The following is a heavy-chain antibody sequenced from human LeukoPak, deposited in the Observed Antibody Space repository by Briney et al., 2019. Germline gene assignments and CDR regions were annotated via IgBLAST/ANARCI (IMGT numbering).Heavy chain of an antibody. CDR2: LSSSGNA. Sequence: GGPLRLSCAASGFSFSDHEMNWVRQAPGKGLEWVSYLSSSGNAYYADSVKGRFTISRDNSKNSLYLQMTSLRVEDTAVYYCASGRGSYSPDYWGQGTLVTVSS. V-gene: IGHV3-48*03. CDR1: GFSFSDHE. D-gene: IGHD1-26*01. J-gene: IGHJ4*02. CDR3: ASGRGSYSPDY.